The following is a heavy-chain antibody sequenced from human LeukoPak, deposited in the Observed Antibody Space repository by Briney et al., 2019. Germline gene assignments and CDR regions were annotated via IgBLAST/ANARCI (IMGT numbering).Heavy chain of an antibody. Sequence: PGGSLRLSCAASGFTFSSYWMSWVRQAPGKGLEWVANIKQDGSEKYYVDSVKGRFTISRDNAKNSLCLQMNSLRAEDTAVYYCARDRRSGGSCFDYWGQGTLVTVSS. CDR3: ARDRRSGGSCFDY. V-gene: IGHV3-7*01. D-gene: IGHD2-15*01. CDR1: GFTFSSYW. CDR2: IKQDGSEK. J-gene: IGHJ4*02.